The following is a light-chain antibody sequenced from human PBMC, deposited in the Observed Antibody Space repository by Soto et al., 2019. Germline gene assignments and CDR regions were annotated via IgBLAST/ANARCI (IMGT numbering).Light chain of an antibody. J-gene: IGKJ2*01. Sequence: DIQMTQSPSSLSASVGDRVTITCRASQSISNYLNWYQQKPGKAPKLLIYAASSLQSGVPSRFSGIGSGTDFTLTISSLQPEDFATYYCQQSYSTPPGYTFGQGTNVDIK. V-gene: IGKV1-39*01. CDR2: AAS. CDR3: QQSYSTPPGYT. CDR1: QSISNY.